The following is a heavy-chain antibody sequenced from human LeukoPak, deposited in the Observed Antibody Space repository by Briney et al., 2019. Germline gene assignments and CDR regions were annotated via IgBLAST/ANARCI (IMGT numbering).Heavy chain of an antibody. CDR1: GYTFSSYG. J-gene: IGHJ4*02. Sequence: ASVKVSCKTSGYTFSSYGFNWVRQAPGQGLEWMGWIGAYTGDINYVQSLQGRVTLTTDTSTSTAYMELRSLRSDDTAVYYCARGTYSEFWGQGTLVTVSS. D-gene: IGHD3-10*01. CDR3: ARGTYSEF. CDR2: IGAYTGDI. V-gene: IGHV1-18*01.